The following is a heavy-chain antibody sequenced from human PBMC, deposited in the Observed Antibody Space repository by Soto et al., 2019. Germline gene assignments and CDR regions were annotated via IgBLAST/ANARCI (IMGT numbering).Heavy chain of an antibody. CDR1: GFTFSSYA. CDR3: ARDLGSPIVGATEVGYYYYGMDV. J-gene: IGHJ6*02. CDR2: ISGSGGST. V-gene: IGHV3-23*01. D-gene: IGHD1-26*01. Sequence: GGSLRLSCAASGFTFSSYAMSWVRQAPGKGLEWVSAISGSGGSTYYADSVKGRFTISRDNSKNTLYLQMNSLRAEDTAVYYCARDLGSPIVGATEVGYYYYGMDVWGQGTTVTVSS.